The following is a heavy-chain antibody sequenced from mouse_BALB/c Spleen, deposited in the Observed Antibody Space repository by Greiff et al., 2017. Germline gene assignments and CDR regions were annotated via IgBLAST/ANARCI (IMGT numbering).Heavy chain of an antibody. Sequence: EVQLQESGPGLVKPSQSLSLTCSVTGYSITSGYYWNWIRQFPGNKLEWMGYISYDGSNNYNPSLKNRISITRDTSKNQFFLKLNSVTTEDTATYYCAREDGNRAMDYWGQGTSVTVSS. V-gene: IGHV3-6*02. J-gene: IGHJ4*01. CDR1: GYSITSGYY. CDR3: AREDGNRAMDY. CDR2: ISYDGSN. D-gene: IGHD2-1*01.